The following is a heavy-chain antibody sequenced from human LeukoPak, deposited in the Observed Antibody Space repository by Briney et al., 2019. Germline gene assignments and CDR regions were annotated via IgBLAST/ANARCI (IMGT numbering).Heavy chain of an antibody. CDR3: AMGLTMSY. V-gene: IGHV4-34*01. J-gene: IGHJ4*02. Sequence: PSETLSLTCAVYGGSFRGYYWSWIRQPPGKGLEWIGEINDSGSTNYNPSLKSRLTISVDTAKNQFSLKLSSVTAADTAVYYCAMGLTMSYWGQGTLVTVFS. D-gene: IGHD3-22*01. CDR2: INDSGST. CDR1: GGSFRGYY.